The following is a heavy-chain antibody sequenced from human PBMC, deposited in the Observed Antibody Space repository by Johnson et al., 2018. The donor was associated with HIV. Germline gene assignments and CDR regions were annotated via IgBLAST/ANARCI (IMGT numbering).Heavy chain of an antibody. CDR2: ISSSGGTI. CDR1: GFTFSDYY. Sequence: QVQLVESGGGLVKPGGSLRLSCAASGFTFSDYYMSWIRQAPGKGLEWVSYISSSGGTIYYADSVKGRFTISRDNAKNSLYLPVNSLRVEDTGFFYCAIHPWAQAAFDIWGQGTMVTVSS. J-gene: IGHJ3*02. CDR3: AIHPWAQAAFDI. V-gene: IGHV3-11*04.